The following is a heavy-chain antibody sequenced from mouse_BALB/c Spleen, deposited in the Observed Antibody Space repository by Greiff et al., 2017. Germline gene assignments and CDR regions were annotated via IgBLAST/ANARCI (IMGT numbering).Heavy chain of an antibody. J-gene: IGHJ4*01. V-gene: IGHV1S137*01. D-gene: IGHD2-14*01. CDR2: ISTYYGDA. Sequence: VQLQQSGAELVRPGVSVKISCKGSGYTFTDYAMHWVKQSHAKSLEWIGVISTYYGDASYNQKFKGKATMTVDKSSSTAYMELARLTSEDSAIYYCARRYHYYAMDYWGQGTSVTVSS. CDR1: GYTFTDYA. CDR3: ARRYHYYAMDY.